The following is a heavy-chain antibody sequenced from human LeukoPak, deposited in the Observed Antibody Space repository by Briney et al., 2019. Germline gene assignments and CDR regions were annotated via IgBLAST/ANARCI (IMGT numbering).Heavy chain of an antibody. J-gene: IGHJ2*01. Sequence: PSETLSLTCTVSGGSISSSGYYWGWIRQPPGKGLEWIGSIYYSGSTYYNPSLKSRVTISVDTSKNQFSLKLSSVTAADTAVYYCARSGGYYYDSSGYYGSGWYFDLWGRGTLVTVSS. CDR1: GGSISSSGYY. D-gene: IGHD3-22*01. CDR3: ARSGGYYYDSSGYYGSGWYFDL. V-gene: IGHV4-39*07. CDR2: IYYSGST.